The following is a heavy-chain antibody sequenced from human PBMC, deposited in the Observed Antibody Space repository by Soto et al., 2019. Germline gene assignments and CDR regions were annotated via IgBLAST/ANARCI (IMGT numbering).Heavy chain of an antibody. CDR2: IFYTGST. J-gene: IGHJ5*02. D-gene: IGHD2-8*02. Sequence: QVQLQESGPGLVMPSQTLSLTCTVSGGSISSGDYYWSWIRQPPGKGLEWIGCIFYTGSTYYNPSLKSLITISVYTSKIPFSLKLTSVTAADTAVYYCASVTRYCTGGGCNPNWFDPWGQGTLVTVSS. CDR1: GGSISSGDYY. V-gene: IGHV4-30-4*01. CDR3: ASVTRYCTGGGCNPNWFDP.